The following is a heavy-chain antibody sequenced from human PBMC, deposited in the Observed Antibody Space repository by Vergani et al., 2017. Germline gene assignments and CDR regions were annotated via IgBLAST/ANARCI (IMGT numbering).Heavy chain of an antibody. CDR3: ARGSPSAFLPXGSSTSCYYNWFDP. D-gene: IGHD2-2*01. CDR2: INTNTGNP. CDR1: GYTFTSYA. V-gene: IGHV7-4-1*02. J-gene: IGHJ5*02. Sequence: QVQLVQSGSELKKPGASVKVSCKASGYTFTSYAMNWVRQAPGQGLEWMGWINTNTGNPTYAQGFTGRFVFSLDTSVSTAYLQISSLKAEDTAVYYCARGSPSAFLPXGSSTSCYYNWFDPWGQGTLVTVSS.